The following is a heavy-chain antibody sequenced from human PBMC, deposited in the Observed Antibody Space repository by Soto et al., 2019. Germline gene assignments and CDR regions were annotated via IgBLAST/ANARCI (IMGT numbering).Heavy chain of an antibody. CDR2: IIPMFGTP. CDR3: ARGRYDSSGYDFDS. CDR1: GGSFSSSA. J-gene: IGHJ4*02. V-gene: IGHV1-69*06. Sequence: QVQLVQSGAEVKKPGSSVKVSCKASGGSFSSSAFSWVRQAPGQGLEWMGGIIPMFGTPNYAQKFQGRVTIFADKSTSIVYMELSSLRFEDTAVYYCARGRYDSSGYDFDSWGQGTLVTIST. D-gene: IGHD3-22*01.